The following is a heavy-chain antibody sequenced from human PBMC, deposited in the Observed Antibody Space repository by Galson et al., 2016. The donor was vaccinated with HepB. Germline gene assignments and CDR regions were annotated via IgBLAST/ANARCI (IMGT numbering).Heavy chain of an antibody. CDR1: GFTFRSYW. D-gene: IGHD6-13*01. J-gene: IGHJ4*02. CDR3: AKGRSAIAAAGLNY. V-gene: IGHV3-23*01. CDR2: VSGSGDNT. Sequence: SLRLSCAVSGFTFRSYWMSWVRQAPGKGLEWVSVVSGSGDNTYYADSVKGRLTISRDNSNNTLFLQMNSLRVEDTAVYYCAKGRSAIAAAGLNYWGQGTLVTVSS.